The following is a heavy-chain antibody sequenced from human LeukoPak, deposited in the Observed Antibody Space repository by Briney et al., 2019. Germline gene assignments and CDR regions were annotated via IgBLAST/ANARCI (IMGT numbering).Heavy chain of an antibody. CDR1: GGSISSYY. CDR3: ARAADYYDSSGYRMWAFDI. V-gene: IGHV4-59*08. Sequence: SETLSLTCTVSGGSISSYYWSWIRQPPGKGLEWIGYIYYSGSTNYNPSLKSRVTISVDTSKNQFSLKLSSVTAADTAVYYCARAADYYDSSGYRMWAFDIWGQGTMVTVSS. CDR2: IYYSGST. J-gene: IGHJ3*02. D-gene: IGHD3-22*01.